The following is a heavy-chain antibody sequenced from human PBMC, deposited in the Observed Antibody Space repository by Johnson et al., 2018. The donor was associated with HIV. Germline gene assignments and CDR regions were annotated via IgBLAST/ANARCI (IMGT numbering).Heavy chain of an antibody. V-gene: IGHV3-11*01. CDR2: ISGRGITI. CDR1: GFTFSDSY. CDR3: VRGGLGYQNIHDALDI. J-gene: IGHJ3*02. Sequence: VQLVESGGGVVQPGRSLRLSCAASGFTFSDSYMSWIRQAPGKGLEWVSYISGRGITIYYSDSVKGRFPISRDNAKNSLYLQTNSLRAEDTALYYCVRGGLGYQNIHDALDIWGQGTMVTVSS. D-gene: IGHD2-2*01.